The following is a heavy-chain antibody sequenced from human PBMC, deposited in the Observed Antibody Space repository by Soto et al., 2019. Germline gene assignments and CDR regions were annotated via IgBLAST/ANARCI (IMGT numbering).Heavy chain of an antibody. J-gene: IGHJ6*04. CDR2: IWTDGNNK. CDR1: GFPFSNYG. CDR3: ARDRWGYCGGTSCSYMDV. D-gene: IGHD2-2*01. V-gene: IGHV3-33*01. Sequence: QMQLVGSGGGVVQPGTSLRLSCAASGFPFSNYGIHWVRQAPGKGLEWVAIIWTDGNNKYYADSVKGRFTISRDNSKNTIYLQMNSLRVEDTAVYYCARDRWGYCGGTSCSYMDVGGKGTTVTVSS.